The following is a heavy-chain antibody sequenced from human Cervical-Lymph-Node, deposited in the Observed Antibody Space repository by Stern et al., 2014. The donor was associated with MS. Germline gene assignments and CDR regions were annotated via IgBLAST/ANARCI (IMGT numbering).Heavy chain of an antibody. V-gene: IGHV1-46*01. D-gene: IGHD5/OR15-5a*01. CDR1: GYTFIRHY. Sequence: VHLVESGAQVKKPGASVKVSCKGSGYTFIRHYIHWVRQAPGQGLAWMGIVNANGGSARYAQKFQGRVTMASDTSTSTVSMELSSLRSEDTAVYYCATLYDSSGNYGMEVWGQGTTVIVSS. CDR2: VNANGGSA. CDR3: ATLYDSSGNYGMEV. J-gene: IGHJ6*02.